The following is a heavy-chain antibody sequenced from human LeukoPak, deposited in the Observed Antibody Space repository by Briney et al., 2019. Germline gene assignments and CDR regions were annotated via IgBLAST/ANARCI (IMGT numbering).Heavy chain of an antibody. V-gene: IGHV3-9*01. Sequence: SGGSLRLSCAASGFTFANYAMHWVRQVPGKGLEWVSTITWDSGSIGYADSVKGRFTISRDNAKNSLYLQMNSLRAEDTALYYCAKNAYSSGSYPFDYWGQGTLVTVSS. CDR2: ITWDSGSI. CDR3: AKNAYSSGSYPFDY. CDR1: GFTFANYA. J-gene: IGHJ4*02. D-gene: IGHD3-10*01.